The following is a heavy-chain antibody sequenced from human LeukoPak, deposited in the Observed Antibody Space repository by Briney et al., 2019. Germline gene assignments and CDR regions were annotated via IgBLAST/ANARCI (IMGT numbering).Heavy chain of an antibody. CDR2: MNPNSGNT. CDR1: GYTFTSYD. Sequence: ASVKVSCKASGYTFTSYDINWVRQAPGQGLEWMGWMNPNSGNTGYAQKFQGRVAMTTDTSTSTAYMELRSLRSDDTAVYYCARDRDYYDSSGMGGYWGQGTLVTVSS. CDR3: ARDRDYYDSSGMGGY. J-gene: IGHJ4*02. V-gene: IGHV1-8*01. D-gene: IGHD3-22*01.